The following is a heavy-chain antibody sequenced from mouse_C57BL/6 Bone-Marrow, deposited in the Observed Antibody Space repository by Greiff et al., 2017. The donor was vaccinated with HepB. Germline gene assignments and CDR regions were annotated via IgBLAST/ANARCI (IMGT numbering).Heavy chain of an antibody. Sequence: QVHVKQSGAELVRPGTSVKMSCKASGYTFTNYWIGWAKQRPGHGLEWIGDIYPGGGYTNYNEKFKGKATLTADKSSSTAYMQFSSLTSEDSAIYYCARRGGGYWYFDVWGTGTTVTVSS. J-gene: IGHJ1*03. V-gene: IGHV1-63*01. CDR2: IYPGGGYT. CDR1: GYTFTNYW. CDR3: ARRGGGYWYFDV.